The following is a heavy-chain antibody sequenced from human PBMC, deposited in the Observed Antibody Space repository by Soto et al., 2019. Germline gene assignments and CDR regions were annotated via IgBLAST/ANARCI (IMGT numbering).Heavy chain of an antibody. Sequence: QVQLQQWGAGLLKPSETLSLTCAVYGGSFSGYYWSWIRQPPGKGLEWIGEINHSGSTNYNPSLKSRVTISVDTSKNQFSLKLSSVTAADPAVYYCARDLSGYVKSFDYWGQGTLVTVSS. J-gene: IGHJ4*02. D-gene: IGHD5-12*01. V-gene: IGHV4-34*01. CDR2: INHSGST. CDR3: ARDLSGYVKSFDY. CDR1: GGSFSGYY.